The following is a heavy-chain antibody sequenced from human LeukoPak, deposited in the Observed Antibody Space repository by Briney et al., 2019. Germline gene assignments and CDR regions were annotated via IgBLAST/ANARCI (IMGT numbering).Heavy chain of an antibody. CDR3: ARVLYGDSSIDY. V-gene: IGHV4-39*01. J-gene: IGHJ4*02. D-gene: IGHD4-17*01. CDR2: ISYSGST. CDR1: GGSISTNSYY. Sequence: SETLSLTCTVSGGSISTNSYYWGWIRQPPGKGLEWIGSISYSGSTHYNPSLKSRVTIFVDTSKNQFSLKLSSVTAADTAVYYCARVLYGDSSIDYWGQGTLVTVSS.